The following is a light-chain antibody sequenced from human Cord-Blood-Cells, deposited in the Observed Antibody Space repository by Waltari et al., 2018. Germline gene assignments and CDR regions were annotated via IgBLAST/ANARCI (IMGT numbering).Light chain of an antibody. Sequence: QSALTQPASVSGSPGQSITISCTGTSSDVGGYNYVSWYQQHPGNAPKLMTYEVSNRPSGVSNRFSGSKSGNTASLTISGLQADDEADYYCSSYTSSSNVVFGGGTKLTVL. CDR1: SSDVGGYNY. V-gene: IGLV2-14*01. CDR2: EVS. J-gene: IGLJ2*01. CDR3: SSYTSSSNVV.